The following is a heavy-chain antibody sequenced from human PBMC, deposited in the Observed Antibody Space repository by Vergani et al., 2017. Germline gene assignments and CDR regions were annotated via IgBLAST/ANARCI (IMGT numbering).Heavy chain of an antibody. CDR1: FDSIRNLY. J-gene: IGHJ5*02. V-gene: IGHV4-59*11. CDR3: ASDTHSGQRADR. CDR2: IHYSENT. D-gene: IGHD6-19*01. Sequence: QVQLQESGPGLVKSSETLSLTCSVSFDSIRNLYCNWIRQPPGKGLESIGSIHYSENTNYNPSLKTRVTISVDTSKNQFSLTLTSVTAADTAVYYCASDTHSGQRADRWGQGTLVTVSS.